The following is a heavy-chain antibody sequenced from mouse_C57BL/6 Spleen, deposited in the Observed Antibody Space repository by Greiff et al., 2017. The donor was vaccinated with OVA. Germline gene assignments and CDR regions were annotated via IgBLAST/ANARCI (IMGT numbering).Heavy chain of an antibody. CDR2: IYPGDGDT. J-gene: IGHJ2*01. D-gene: IGHD1-3*01. Sequence: QVQLQQSGPELVKPGASVKISCKASGYAFSSSWMNWVKQRPGKGLEWIGRIYPGDGDTNYNGKFKGKATLTADKSSSTAYMQLSSLTSEDSAVYVCARDNYDYFDYWGQGTTLTVSS. CDR1: GYAFSSSW. CDR3: ARDNYDYFDY. V-gene: IGHV1-82*01.